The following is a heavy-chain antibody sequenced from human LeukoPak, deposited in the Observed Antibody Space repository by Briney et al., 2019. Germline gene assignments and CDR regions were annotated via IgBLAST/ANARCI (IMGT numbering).Heavy chain of an antibody. D-gene: IGHD6-19*01. J-gene: IGHJ6*02. CDR2: IHSGGST. Sequence: GGSLRLSCAASGFTVSSNYMSWVRQAPGKGLEWVSVIHSGGSTYYADSVKGRFTISRDNSKNTLYLQMNSLRAEDTAVYYCARDKRIAVAGTHYYYYGMDVWGQGTTVTVSS. CDR3: ARDKRIAVAGTHYYYYGMDV. CDR1: GFTVSSNY. V-gene: IGHV3-53*01.